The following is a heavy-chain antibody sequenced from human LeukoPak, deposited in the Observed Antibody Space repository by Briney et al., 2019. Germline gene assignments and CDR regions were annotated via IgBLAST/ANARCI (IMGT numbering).Heavy chain of an antibody. V-gene: IGHV4-59*01. Sequence: SETWSLSCTVSGGSISSYYWSWIRQPPGKGLEWIGYIYYSGSTNYNPSLKSRVTISVDTSKNQFSLKLSSVTAADTAVYYCARDTRAGGDRYFDYWGQGTLVTVSS. CDR3: ARDTRAGGDRYFDY. CDR2: IYYSGST. D-gene: IGHD3-10*01. CDR1: GGSISSYY. J-gene: IGHJ4*02.